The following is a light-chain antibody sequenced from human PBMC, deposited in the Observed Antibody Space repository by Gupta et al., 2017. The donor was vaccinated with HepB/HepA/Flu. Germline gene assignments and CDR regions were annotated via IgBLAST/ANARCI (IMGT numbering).Light chain of an antibody. Sequence: EIVMTQSPATLSVSPGERATLSCRASQSVSSNLAWYQQKPGQAPRLLIYGASTRATGIPARFSGSGSGTEFTLTISSLQSVDFAVYYCQQYNNWPPTITFGQGTRLEIK. V-gene: IGKV3-15*01. CDR1: QSVSSN. CDR3: QQYNNWPPTIT. J-gene: IGKJ5*01. CDR2: GAS.